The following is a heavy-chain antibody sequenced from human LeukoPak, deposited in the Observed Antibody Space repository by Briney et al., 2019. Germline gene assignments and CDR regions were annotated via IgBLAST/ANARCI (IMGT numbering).Heavy chain of an antibody. CDR1: GYTFTSYG. Sequence: GASVKVSCKASGYTFTSYGISWVRQAPGQGLEWMGWISAYNGNTNYAQKHQGRVTMTTDTSTSTAYMELRSLRSDDTAVYYCARVDPYYGSGRGDYWGQGTLVTVSS. CDR2: ISAYNGNT. J-gene: IGHJ4*02. V-gene: IGHV1-18*01. D-gene: IGHD3-10*01. CDR3: ARVDPYYGSGRGDY.